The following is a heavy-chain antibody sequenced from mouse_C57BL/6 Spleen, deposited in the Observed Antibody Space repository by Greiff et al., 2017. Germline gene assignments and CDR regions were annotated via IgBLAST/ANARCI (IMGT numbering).Heavy chain of an antibody. Sequence: QVQLQQPGAELVKPGASVKLSCTASGYTFTGYSMHWVKQRPGRGLEWIGWIDPNSGGTKYNEKFKSKATMTADKPSSTAYMQLSSLTSEDSAVYYCARSLGRGYFDDWGQGTTLTVSS. CDR2: IDPNSGGT. CDR1: GYTFTGYS. J-gene: IGHJ2*01. D-gene: IGHD4-1*01. CDR3: ARSLGRGYFDD. V-gene: IGHV1-72*01.